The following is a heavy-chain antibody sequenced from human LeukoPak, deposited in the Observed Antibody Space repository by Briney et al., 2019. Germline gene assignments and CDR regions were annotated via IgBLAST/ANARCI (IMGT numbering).Heavy chain of an antibody. CDR3: ARDRAPSY. V-gene: IGHV3-7*01. Sequence: GGSLRLSCAASGFTLRNYWMTWVRPAPGKGLEWVANIKQDEHEKYYVDPVKGRFTISIDNAKNSLYLQMNSLRVEDTAVYFCARDRAPSYWGQGTLVSVSS. CDR1: GFTLRNYW. J-gene: IGHJ4*02. CDR2: IKQDEHEK.